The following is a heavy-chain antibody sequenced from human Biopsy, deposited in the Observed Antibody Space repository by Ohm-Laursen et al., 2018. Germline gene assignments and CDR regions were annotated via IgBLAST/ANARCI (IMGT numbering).Heavy chain of an antibody. CDR3: ALQSVAQMKNFDY. J-gene: IGHJ4*02. CDR1: GDTFTTSA. Sequence: GASVKVSCKVSGDTFTTSAISWVRQVPGQGLGWMGWISPKSGGTNYAQKFQGNITMTKNTSMSTAYMEMSRLRSDDTAVYYCALQSVAQMKNFDYWGQGTLVTVSS. V-gene: IGHV1-2*02. CDR2: ISPKSGGT. D-gene: IGHD6-19*01.